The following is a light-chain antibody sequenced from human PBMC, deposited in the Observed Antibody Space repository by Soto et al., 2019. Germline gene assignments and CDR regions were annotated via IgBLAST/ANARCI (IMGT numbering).Light chain of an antibody. CDR1: SSDVGGYNY. V-gene: IGLV2-14*03. J-gene: IGLJ2*01. Sequence: QSALTQPASVSGSPGQSITISCTGTSSDVGGYNYVSWYQQYPGKAPKLMIYNVSNRPSGVSNRFSGSKSGNTASLTISGLQAEDDADYYCSSYTSSSTLFGGGTKLTVL. CDR2: NVS. CDR3: SSYTSSSTL.